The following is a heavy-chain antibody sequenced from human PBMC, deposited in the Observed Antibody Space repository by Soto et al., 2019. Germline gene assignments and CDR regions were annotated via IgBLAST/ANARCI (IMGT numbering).Heavy chain of an antibody. CDR2: IKSDGSGT. D-gene: IGHD3-22*01. Sequence: GGSLRLSCAASGFPFSSYWMHWVRQAPGKGPMWVSRIKSDGSGTYYADSVQGRFIMSRDNAQDTLHLQMNSLRVEDTAVYYCVRGDGDYHDGNGYLGRHWGQGTLVTVSS. V-gene: IGHV3-74*01. CDR3: VRGDGDYHDGNGYLGRH. CDR1: GFPFSSYW. J-gene: IGHJ4*02.